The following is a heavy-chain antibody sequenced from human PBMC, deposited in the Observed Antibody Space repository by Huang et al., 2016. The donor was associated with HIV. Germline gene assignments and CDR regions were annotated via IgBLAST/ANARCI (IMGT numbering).Heavy chain of an antibody. D-gene: IGHD2-2*01. Sequence: EVQLVESGGGLVKPGGSLRLSCAASGFTFSNAWMRWVRQAPGKGLVWCGPIKRKKKGGRTDYAAPVKVRFTISRDDSKKTLYLKMNSLKSEDTAVYYCSSGSTSSPDYYYYYGMEVWGQGTTVTVSS. CDR2: IKRKKKGGRT. CDR3: SSGSTSSPDYYYYYGMEV. J-gene: IGHJ6*02. V-gene: IGHV3-15*01. CDR1: GFTFSNAW.